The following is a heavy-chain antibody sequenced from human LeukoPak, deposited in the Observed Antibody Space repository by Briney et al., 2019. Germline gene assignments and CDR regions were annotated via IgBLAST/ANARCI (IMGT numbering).Heavy chain of an antibody. Sequence: GGSLRLSCAASGFTFSSYWMHWVRQAPGKGLLWVSRINSDGSSTSYADSVKGRFTISRDNAKNTLYLQMNSLRAEDTAVYYCAKVHRDGYNRSYFDYWGQGTLVTVSS. D-gene: IGHD5-24*01. V-gene: IGHV3-74*01. CDR3: AKVHRDGYNRSYFDY. CDR1: GFTFSSYW. J-gene: IGHJ4*02. CDR2: INSDGSST.